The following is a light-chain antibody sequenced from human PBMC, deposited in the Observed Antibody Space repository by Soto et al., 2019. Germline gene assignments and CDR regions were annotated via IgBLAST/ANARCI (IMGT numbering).Light chain of an antibody. CDR2: AAS. CDR1: QDIGDD. CDR3: QQYNSFPIS. J-gene: IGKJ3*01. V-gene: IGKV1-17*01. Sequence: DIQMTQSPSSLSASVGDRVTITCRASQDIGDDFAWYQQKPGQVPERLIYAASNLQSGVPSRFSGSGSGTEFTFTISSLQPEDFATFYCQQYNSFPISVGPATDVDVK.